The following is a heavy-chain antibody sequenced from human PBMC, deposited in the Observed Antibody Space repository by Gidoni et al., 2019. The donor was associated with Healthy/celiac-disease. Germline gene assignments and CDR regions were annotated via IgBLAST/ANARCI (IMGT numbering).Heavy chain of an antibody. CDR1: GFTFSSYS. V-gene: IGHV3-23*01. J-gene: IGHJ6*02. CDR3: AKDRNTMVRGVIMYYYYYGMDV. CDR2: ISGSGGST. Sequence: EVQLLESGGGLVQPVGSLRLSCAASGFTFSSYSMSWVRQAPGKGLEWVSAISGSGGSTYYADSVKGLFTISIDNSKNPLYLQMNSLRAEDTAVYYCAKDRNTMVRGVIMYYYYYGMDVWGQGTTVTVSS. D-gene: IGHD3-10*01.